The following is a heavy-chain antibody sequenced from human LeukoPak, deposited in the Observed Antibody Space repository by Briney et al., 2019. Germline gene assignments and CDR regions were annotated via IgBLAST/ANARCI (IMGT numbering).Heavy chain of an antibody. CDR3: ARKDRYSSSRFDY. V-gene: IGHV4-59*12. D-gene: IGHD6-13*01. J-gene: IGHJ4*02. CDR1: GGSISSYY. Sequence: PSETLSLTCTVSGGSISSYYWSWIRQPPGKGLEWIGYIYYSGSTNYNPSLKSRVTISVDTSKNQFSLKLSSVTAADTAVYYCARKDRYSSSRFDYWGQGTLVTVSS. CDR2: IYYSGST.